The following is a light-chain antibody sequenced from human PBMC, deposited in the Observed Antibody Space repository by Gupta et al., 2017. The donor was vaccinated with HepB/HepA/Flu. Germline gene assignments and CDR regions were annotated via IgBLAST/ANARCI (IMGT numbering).Light chain of an antibody. CDR1: QSVSSN. J-gene: IGKJ1*01. V-gene: IGKV3-15*01. CDR3: QQYHDWPTGT. CDR2: GAA. Sequence: EIVITQSPATLSVSPGERATLSCRASQSVSSNLAWYQQKHGQAPRLLISGAATSATGIPARVSGSGSGTEFTLTISSIQSEDYAVYYCQQYHDWPTGTFGQGTKVEIK.